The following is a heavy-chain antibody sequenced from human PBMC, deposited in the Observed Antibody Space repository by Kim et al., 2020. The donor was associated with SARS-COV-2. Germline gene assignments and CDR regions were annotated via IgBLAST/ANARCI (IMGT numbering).Heavy chain of an antibody. CDR3: ARGAYSSGWYGNKNWFDP. D-gene: IGHD6-19*01. V-gene: IGHV4-34*01. CDR2: INHSGST. Sequence: SETLSLTCAVYGGSFSGYYWSWIRQPPGKGLEWIGEINHSGSTKYNPSLKSRVTISVDTSKNQFSLKLSSVTAADKAGYYCARGAYSSGWYGNKNWFDPWGQGTLVTVSS. J-gene: IGHJ5*02. CDR1: GGSFSGYY.